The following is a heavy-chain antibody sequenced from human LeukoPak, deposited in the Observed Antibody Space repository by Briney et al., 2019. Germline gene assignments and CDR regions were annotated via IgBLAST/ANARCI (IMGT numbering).Heavy chain of an antibody. V-gene: IGHV4-34*01. CDR3: ARGLPALWFGEFSY. Sequence: ASETLSLTCAVYGGSFSGYYWSWIRQPPGKGLEWIGEINHSGSTNYNPSLKSRVTISVDTSKNQFSLKLSSVTAADPAVYYCARGLPALWFGEFSYWGQGTLVTVSS. CDR1: GGSFSGYY. CDR2: INHSGST. D-gene: IGHD3-10*01. J-gene: IGHJ4*02.